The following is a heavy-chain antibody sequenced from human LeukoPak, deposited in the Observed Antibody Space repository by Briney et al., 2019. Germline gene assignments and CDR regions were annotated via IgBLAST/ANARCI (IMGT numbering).Heavy chain of an antibody. V-gene: IGHV3-33*01. CDR1: AFIFDTYG. CDR3: VRDWRHWYFDL. CDR2: IWYDGSNK. Sequence: GGPLRLSCAASAFIFDTYGMHWVSQAPGKGLEWVAVIWYDGSNKYYADSVKGRFTISRDKSKITLYLQMNSWRAEDTAVYYCVRDWRHWYFDLWGRGTLVTVSS. J-gene: IGHJ2*01.